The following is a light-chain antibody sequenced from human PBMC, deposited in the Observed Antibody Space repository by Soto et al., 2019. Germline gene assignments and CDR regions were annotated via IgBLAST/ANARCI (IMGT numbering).Light chain of an antibody. CDR1: QSISSW. J-gene: IGKJ1*01. CDR3: LQSYNYPRT. Sequence: DIQMTQSPSTLSASVGDRVTITCRASQSISSWLAWYQQKPGKAPKLLIYAASTLQSGVPSRFSGSGFGTDFTLTISSLQPEDSATYYCLQSYNYPRTFGQGTKVDIK. V-gene: IGKV1-5*01. CDR2: AAS.